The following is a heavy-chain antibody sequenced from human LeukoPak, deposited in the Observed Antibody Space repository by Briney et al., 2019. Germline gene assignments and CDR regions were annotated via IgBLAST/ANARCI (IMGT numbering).Heavy chain of an antibody. D-gene: IGHD2-15*01. J-gene: IGHJ6*03. CDR2: IKQDGSEK. CDR3: ATTMTGRILYYYYFYYLDL. Sequence: GGSLRLSCAASGFTYSSYWMSWVRQAPGKGLEWVANIKQDGSEKYYVDTVKGRFTISRDNAKNSLYLQMNSLRVEDKAVCHCATTMTGRILYYYYFYYLDLGRRGTAVTVSS. CDR1: GFTYSSYW. V-gene: IGHV3-7*01.